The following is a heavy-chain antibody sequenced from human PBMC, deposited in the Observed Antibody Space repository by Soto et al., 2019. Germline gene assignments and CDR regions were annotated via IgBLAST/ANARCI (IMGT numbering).Heavy chain of an antibody. J-gene: IGHJ6*02. CDR1: GFTLSGFA. V-gene: IGHV3-30*18. CDR3: AKAYYYDSSGYYDNYYAMDV. CDR2: ISNDGTNQ. D-gene: IGHD3-22*01. Sequence: PXGSLRLCCDASGFTLSGFAMHWVRQAPGQGLEWVAVISNDGTNQYYSESVKGRFTISRDNSKNTLYLQMNNLRAEDTAVYYCAKAYYYDSSGYYDNYYAMDVWGQGTTVTVSS.